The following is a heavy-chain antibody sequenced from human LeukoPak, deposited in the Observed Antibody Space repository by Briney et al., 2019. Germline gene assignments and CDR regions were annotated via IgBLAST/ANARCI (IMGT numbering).Heavy chain of an antibody. V-gene: IGHV4-34*01. D-gene: IGHD6-13*01. CDR2: INHSGST. CDR1: GGSFIGYY. CDR3: AREGSSWYWGTATRGWYFDL. Sequence: SETLSLTCAVYGGSFIGYYWSWIRQPPGKGLEGIGEINHSGSTNYNPSLKSRVIISVDTSKNQFSLKLSSVTAADTAVYYCAREGSSWYWGTATRGWYFDLWGRGTLVTVSS. J-gene: IGHJ2*01.